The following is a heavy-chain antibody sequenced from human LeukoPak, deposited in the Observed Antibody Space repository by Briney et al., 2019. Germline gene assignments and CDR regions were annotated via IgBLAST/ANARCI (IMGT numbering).Heavy chain of an antibody. CDR2: IKSRSDGGTT. CDR1: GFTFSNVW. Sequence: PGGSLRLSCAASGFTFSNVWMNWVRQAPGKGLEWVGRIKSRSDGGTTDYAAPVKGRFTISRDDSKTTLYLQMNSLKTEDTAVYYCATIGLWGFYAVDIWGQGTVVTVS. D-gene: IGHD7-27*01. V-gene: IGHV3-15*01. J-gene: IGHJ3*02. CDR3: ATIGLWGFYAVDI.